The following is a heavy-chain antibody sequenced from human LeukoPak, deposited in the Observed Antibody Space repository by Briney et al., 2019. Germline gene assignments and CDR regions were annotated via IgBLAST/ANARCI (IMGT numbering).Heavy chain of an antibody. J-gene: IGHJ4*02. D-gene: IGHD3-10*01. CDR2: IKEDGSEK. Sequence: GGSLRLSCAPSGFTFSSYWMSGVRQAPGEGREWVADIKEDGSEKYYVDSVKGRFTISRDNAKNSLYLQMNSLRAEDTAVYYCALNPDYYGSGSFDYWGQGTLVTVSS. V-gene: IGHV3-7*01. CDR3: ALNPDYYGSGSFDY. CDR1: GFTFSSYW.